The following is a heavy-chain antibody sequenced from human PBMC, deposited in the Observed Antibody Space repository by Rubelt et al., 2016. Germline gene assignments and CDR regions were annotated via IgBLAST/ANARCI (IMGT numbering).Heavy chain of an antibody. D-gene: IGHD6-13*01. CDR2: IIPILGIA. CDR3: AEAAAGTTYSHDY. Sequence: VKVSCKASGGTFSSYAISWVRQAPGQGLEWMGRIIPILGIANYAQKFQGRVTITADKSTSTAYMELSSLRSEDTAVYYCAEAAAGTTYSHDYWGQGTLVTVSS. J-gene: IGHJ4*02. CDR1: GGTFSSYA. V-gene: IGHV1-69*10.